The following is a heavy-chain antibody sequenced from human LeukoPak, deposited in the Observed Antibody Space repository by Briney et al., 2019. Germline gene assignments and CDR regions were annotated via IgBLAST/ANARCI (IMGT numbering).Heavy chain of an antibody. V-gene: IGHV3-23*01. Sequence: GGSLRLSCAVSGITLSNYGMAWVRQAPGKGLEWVASLSASGGGTSYADSVRGRFTISRDNAKNTLYLQMNSLRAEDTAVYFCAKRGVVIRVILVGFHKEAYYFDSWGQGVLVTVSS. CDR1: GITLSNYG. D-gene: IGHD3-22*01. CDR2: LSASGGGT. J-gene: IGHJ4*02. CDR3: AKRGVVIRVILVGFHKEAYYFDS.